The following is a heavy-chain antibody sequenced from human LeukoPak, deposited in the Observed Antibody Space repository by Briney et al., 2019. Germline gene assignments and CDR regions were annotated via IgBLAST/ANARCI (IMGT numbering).Heavy chain of an antibody. D-gene: IGHD3-3*01. J-gene: IGHJ3*02. V-gene: IGHV3-30*02. CDR2: IRYDGSNK. CDR3: ARTYYDYWSGPYAVDI. CDR1: GFTFSSYG. Sequence: GGSLRLSCAASGFTFSSYGMHWVRQAPGKGLEWVAFIRYDGSNKYYADSVKGRFTISRDNSENTLYLRMNNLRAEDTAVVYCARTYYDYWSGPYAVDIWGQGTMVTVSS.